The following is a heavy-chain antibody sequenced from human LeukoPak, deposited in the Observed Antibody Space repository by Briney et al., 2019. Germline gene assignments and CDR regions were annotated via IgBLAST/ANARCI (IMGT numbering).Heavy chain of an antibody. CDR2: ISYDGSNK. J-gene: IGHJ4*02. Sequence: GGSLRLSCAASGFTFSSYGMHWVRQAPGKGLEWVAVISYDGSNKYYADSVKGRFTISRDNSQNTLYLQMNSLRVEDTAVYYCAKDLSEKYTFGYWGQGTLVTVS. CDR1: GFTFSSYG. V-gene: IGHV3-30*18. D-gene: IGHD1-1*01. CDR3: AKDLSEKYTFGY.